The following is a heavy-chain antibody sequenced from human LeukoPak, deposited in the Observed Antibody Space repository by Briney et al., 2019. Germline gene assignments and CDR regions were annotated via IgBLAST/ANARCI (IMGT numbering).Heavy chain of an antibody. D-gene: IGHD2-2*01. CDR2: IYSGGST. V-gene: IGHV3-53*04. CDR1: GFTVSSNY. Sequence: GGSLRLSCAASGFTVSSNYMSWVRQAPGKGLEWVSVIYSGGSTYYADSVKGRFTISRHNSKNTLYLQMNSLRAEDTAVYYCARDPGVVVPAATRILLNYYYYGMDVWGQGTTVTVSS. CDR3: ARDPGVVVPAATRILLNYYYYGMDV. J-gene: IGHJ6*02.